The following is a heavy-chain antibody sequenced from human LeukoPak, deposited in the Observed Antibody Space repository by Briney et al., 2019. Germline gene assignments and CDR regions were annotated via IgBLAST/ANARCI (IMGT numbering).Heavy chain of an antibody. CDR3: ARGNYYHDSSGHHYYFDY. Sequence: GGSLRLSCTVSGFTFSRNWMSWVRHAPGRGLEWVANIKQDGSEKYYVDSVKGRFTISRDNVKNSLYLQMNSLRAEDTAVYYCARGNYYHDSSGHHYYFDYWGQGTLVTVSS. J-gene: IGHJ4*02. CDR2: IKQDGSEK. CDR1: GFTFSRNW. D-gene: IGHD3-22*01. V-gene: IGHV3-7*03.